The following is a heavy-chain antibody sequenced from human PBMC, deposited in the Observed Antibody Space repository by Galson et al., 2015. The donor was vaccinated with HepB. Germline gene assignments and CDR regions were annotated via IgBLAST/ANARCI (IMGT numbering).Heavy chain of an antibody. Sequence: SVKVSCKASGFTFTSSAMQWVRQARGQRLEWIGWIVVGSGNKNYAQKFQERVTITRDMSTSTAYMELSSLRSEDTAVYYCAAGPSGYSGYDYVDYWGQGTLVTVSS. J-gene: IGHJ4*02. D-gene: IGHD5-12*01. CDR2: IVVGSGNK. CDR1: GFTFTSSA. CDR3: AAGPSGYSGYDYVDY. V-gene: IGHV1-58*02.